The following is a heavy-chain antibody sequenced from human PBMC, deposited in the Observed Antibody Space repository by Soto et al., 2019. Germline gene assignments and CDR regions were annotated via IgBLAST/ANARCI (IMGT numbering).Heavy chain of an antibody. CDR1: GGSISSGDYY. J-gene: IGHJ5*02. D-gene: IGHD2-8*01. CDR3: ASSGYCTNGVCYTRFDP. CDR2: IYYSGST. Sequence: QVQLQESGPGLVKPSQTLSLTCTVSGGSISSGDYYWSWIRQPPGKGLEWIGYIYYSGSTYYNPCRKSRLTISVDTSKNQFSLKLSSVTAADTAVYYCASSGYCTNGVCYTRFDPWGQGTLVTVSS. V-gene: IGHV4-30-4*01.